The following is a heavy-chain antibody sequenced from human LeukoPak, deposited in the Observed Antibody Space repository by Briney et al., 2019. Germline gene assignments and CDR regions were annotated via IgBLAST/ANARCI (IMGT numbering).Heavy chain of an antibody. CDR1: GGSISSYY. V-gene: IGHV4-59*01. CDR2: IYYSGST. J-gene: IGHJ4*02. D-gene: IGHD1-1*01. CDR3: ARDRYYYFDY. Sequence: SETLSLTCTVSGGSISSYYWSWIRQPPGKGLEWIGYIYYSGSTNYNPSLKSRVTISLDTSKSQFSLKLSSVTAADTAVYYCARDRYYYFDYWGQGTLGTVSS.